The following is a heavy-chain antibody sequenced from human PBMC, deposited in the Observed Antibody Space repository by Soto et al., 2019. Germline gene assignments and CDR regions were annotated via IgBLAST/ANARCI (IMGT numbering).Heavy chain of an antibody. V-gene: IGHV1-8*01. CDR1: GYTFTTFD. Sequence: QVQLVQSGAEVREPGASMKVSCKASGYTFTTFDINWVRQATGQGLEWMGWMIPISGNTGYAPKFLGRFTIISNASISTAYLELSSLGSENTATYYCARGRHFYGSGCSYYMDLWGTGTTVTVSS. J-gene: IGHJ6*03. D-gene: IGHD3-10*01. CDR2: MIPISGNT. CDR3: ARGRHFYGSGCSYYMDL.